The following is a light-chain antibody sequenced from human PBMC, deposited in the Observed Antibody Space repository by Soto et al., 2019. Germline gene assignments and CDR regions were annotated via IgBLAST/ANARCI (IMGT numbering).Light chain of an antibody. CDR2: SAF. J-gene: IGKJ1*01. Sequence: EIVLTQSTGTLSLSPGERGTLSCRASQSVSSNYLAWYQQKPGQAPRLLIYSAFSRATGIPDRFSGSWSETDFTRTISSREPEDVAVYYCQYYGSSPWTFGQGTKVEIK. CDR3: QYYGSSPWT. CDR1: QSVSSNY. V-gene: IGKV3-20*01.